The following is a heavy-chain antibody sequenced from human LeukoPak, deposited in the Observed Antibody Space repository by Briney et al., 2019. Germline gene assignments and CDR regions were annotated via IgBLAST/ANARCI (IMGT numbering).Heavy chain of an antibody. D-gene: IGHD3-22*01. Sequence: GGSLRLSCAASGFTFSTYWMTWVRQAPGKGLEWVANIKQDGSAKYYVDSLRGRFTISRDNVKNSLFLQMNSLSAEDTAVYYCARCPYDSTGYYSVPSHLDYWGQGTLVTVSS. CDR3: ARCPYDSTGYYSVPSHLDY. CDR2: IKQDGSAK. V-gene: IGHV3-7*01. J-gene: IGHJ4*02. CDR1: GFTFSTYW.